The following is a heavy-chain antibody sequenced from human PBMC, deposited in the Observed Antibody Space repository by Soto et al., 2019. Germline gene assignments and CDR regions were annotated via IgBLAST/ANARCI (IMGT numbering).Heavy chain of an antibody. V-gene: IGHV1-18*01. CDR1: GYTETSYG. CDR3: ARVPGIAAAGDYYYYYMDV. D-gene: IGHD6-13*01. J-gene: IGHJ6*03. Sequence: SVKVACKASGYTETSYGIGGVGQATGKGLEWMGWISAYNGNTNYAQKLQGRVTMTTDTSTSTAYMELRSLGSDDTAVYYCARVPGIAAAGDYYYYYMDVWGKGTTVTVSS. CDR2: ISAYNGNT.